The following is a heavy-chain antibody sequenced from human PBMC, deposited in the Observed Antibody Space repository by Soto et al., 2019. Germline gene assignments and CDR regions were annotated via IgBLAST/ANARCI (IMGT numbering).Heavy chain of an antibody. J-gene: IGHJ4*02. CDR2: INHSGST. CDR1: GGSFSGYY. D-gene: IGHD6-13*01. Sequence: SETLSLTCAVYGGSFSGYYWSWIRQPPGKGLEWIGEINHSGSTNYNPSLKSRVTISVDTSKNQFSLKLSSVTAADTAVYYCATMGVAAAGTTGNFDYWGQGTLVTVSS. V-gene: IGHV4-34*01. CDR3: ATMGVAAAGTTGNFDY.